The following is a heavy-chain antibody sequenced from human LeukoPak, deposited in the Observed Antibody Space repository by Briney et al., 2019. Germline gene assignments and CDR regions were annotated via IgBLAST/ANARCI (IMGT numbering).Heavy chain of an antibody. Sequence: PSQTLSLTCTVSGGSISSGGYYWSWIRQPPGKGLEWIGYIYHSGSTYYNPSLKSRVTISVDRSKNQFSLKLSSVTAADTAVYYCAREVVVVPAAILPLEWWLDYWGQGTLVTVSS. J-gene: IGHJ4*02. V-gene: IGHV4-30-2*01. CDR2: IYHSGST. CDR3: AREVVVVPAAILPLEWWLDY. D-gene: IGHD2-2*02. CDR1: GGSISSGGYY.